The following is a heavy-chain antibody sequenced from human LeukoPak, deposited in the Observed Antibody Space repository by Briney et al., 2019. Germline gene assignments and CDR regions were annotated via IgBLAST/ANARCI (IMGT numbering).Heavy chain of an antibody. CDR2: INHSGST. CDR1: GGSFSGYY. D-gene: IGHD3-3*02. V-gene: IGHV4-34*01. Sequence: SETLSLTCAVYGGSFSGYYWSWIRQPPGKGLEWIGEINHSGSTNYNPSLKSRVTISVDTSKNQFSLKLSSVTAADTAVYYCAEGLLGYWGQGTLVTVSS. J-gene: IGHJ4*02. CDR3: AEGLLGY.